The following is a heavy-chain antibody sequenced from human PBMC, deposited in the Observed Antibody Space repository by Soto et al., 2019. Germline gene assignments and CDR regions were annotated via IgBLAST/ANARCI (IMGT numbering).Heavy chain of an antibody. CDR1: GFTFSSYG. J-gene: IGHJ6*02. CDR2: ISYDGSNK. CDR3: AKEPGLIAAADTYYYYGMDV. V-gene: IGHV3-30*18. Sequence: QVQLVESGGGVVQPGRSLRLSCAASGFTFSSYGMHWVRQAPGKGLEWVAVISYDGSNKYYADSVKGRFTISRDNSKNTLYLQMNSLRAEDTAVYYCAKEPGLIAAADTYYYYGMDVWGQGTTVTVSS. D-gene: IGHD6-13*01.